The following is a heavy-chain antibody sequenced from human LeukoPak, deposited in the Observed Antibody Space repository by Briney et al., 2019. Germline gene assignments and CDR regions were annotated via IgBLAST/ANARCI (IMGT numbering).Heavy chain of an antibody. CDR1: GGSISSSSYY. J-gene: IGHJ4*02. V-gene: IGHV4-39*01. CDR3: ARLAYLLLSVHGGIDY. D-gene: IGHD3-10*01. CDR2: IYYSGST. Sequence: PSETLSLTCTVSGGSISSSSYYWGWIRQPPGKGLEWIGSIYYSGSTYYNPSPKSRVTISVDTSKNQFSLKLSSVTAADTAVYYCARLAYLLLSVHGGIDYWGQGTLVTVSS.